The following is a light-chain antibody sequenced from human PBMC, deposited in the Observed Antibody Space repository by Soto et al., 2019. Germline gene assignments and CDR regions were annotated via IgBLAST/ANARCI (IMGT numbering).Light chain of an antibody. Sequence: EIVMTQSPATLSVSPGERATLSCRASQSVSNNLGWFQQKPGQAPRLLIYGASTRATGIPARFSGSGSGTEFTLSISSLQSEDFAVYYCHQYNNWPLYTFGQGTKVDIK. CDR2: GAS. V-gene: IGKV3-15*01. CDR3: HQYNNWPLYT. J-gene: IGKJ2*01. CDR1: QSVSNN.